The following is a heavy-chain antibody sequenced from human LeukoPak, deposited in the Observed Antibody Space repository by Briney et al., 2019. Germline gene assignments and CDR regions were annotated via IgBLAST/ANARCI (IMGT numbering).Heavy chain of an antibody. CDR2: ISGSGGST. CDR1: GFTFSSYA. Sequence: PGGSLRFSCAASGFTFSSYAMSWVRQAPGKGLEWVSAISGSGGSTYYADSVKGRFTISRDNSKNTLYLQMNSLRAEDTAVYYCAKDGYYSGSYYFDYWGQGTLVTVSS. J-gene: IGHJ4*02. V-gene: IGHV3-23*01. CDR3: AKDGYYSGSYYFDY. D-gene: IGHD1-26*01.